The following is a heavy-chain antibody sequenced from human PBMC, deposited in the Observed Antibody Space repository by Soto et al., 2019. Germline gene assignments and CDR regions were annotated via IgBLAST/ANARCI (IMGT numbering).Heavy chain of an antibody. D-gene: IGHD3-10*01. CDR1: GDSVSSNSAG. CDR3: TGITWFRGMDV. Sequence: PSQTLSLTCAISGDSVSSNSAGWNWIRQSPSRGLEWLGRTYYKSKWNNDYALSAKSRITINPDTSKNQFSLHLYSVTPEDTAVYYCTGITWFRGMDVWGQGTPVTVSS. CDR2: TYYKSKWNN. J-gene: IGHJ6*02. V-gene: IGHV6-1*01.